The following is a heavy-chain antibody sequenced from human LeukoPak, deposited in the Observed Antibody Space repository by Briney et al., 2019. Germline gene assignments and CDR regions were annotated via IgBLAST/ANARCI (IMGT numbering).Heavy chain of an antibody. Sequence: ASVTVSCKASGGTFSSYAISWVRQAPGQGLEWMGGIIPIFGTANYAQKFQGRVTITADESTSTAYMELSSLRSEDTAVYYCARQSSSGGVLWGQGTTVTVSS. CDR3: ARQSSSGGVL. CDR2: IIPIFGTA. CDR1: GGTFSSYA. J-gene: IGHJ6*02. V-gene: IGHV1-69*13. D-gene: IGHD3-16*01.